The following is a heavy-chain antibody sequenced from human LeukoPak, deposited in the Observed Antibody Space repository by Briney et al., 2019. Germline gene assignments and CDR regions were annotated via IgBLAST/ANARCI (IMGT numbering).Heavy chain of an antibody. CDR1: GYTLTELS. J-gene: IGHJ3*02. CDR2: ISAYNGNT. V-gene: IGHV1-18*01. CDR3: ARIRGYVDAFDI. Sequence: ASVKVSCKVSGYTLTELSMHWVRQAPGKGLEWMGWISAYNGNTNYAQKLQGRVTMTTDTSTSTAYMELRSLRSDDTAVYYCARIRGYVDAFDIWGQGTMVTVSS. D-gene: IGHD1-1*01.